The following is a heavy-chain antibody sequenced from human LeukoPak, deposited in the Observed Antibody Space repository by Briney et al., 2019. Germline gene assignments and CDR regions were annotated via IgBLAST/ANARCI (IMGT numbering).Heavy chain of an antibody. CDR1: GGSISSSNW. CDR3: ARGDCSATSCSLDY. J-gene: IGHJ4*02. V-gene: IGHV4-4*02. D-gene: IGHD2-2*01. Sequence: PSGTLSLTCAVSGGSISSSNWWSWVRQPPGKGLEWIGEIYHSGTTNYNPSLKSRVTISVDKSKNQFSLTLSSVTAADTAVYYCARGDCSATSCSLDYWGQGTLVTVSS. CDR2: IYHSGTT.